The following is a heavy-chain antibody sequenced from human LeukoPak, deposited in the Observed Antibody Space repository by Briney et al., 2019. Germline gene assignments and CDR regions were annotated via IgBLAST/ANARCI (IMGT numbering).Heavy chain of an antibody. V-gene: IGHV1-69*06. CDR3: ARGIAVAPRDYYYGMDV. Sequence: GASVKVSCKASGGTFSSYAISWVRQASGQGLEWMGGIIPIFGTANYAQKFQGRVTITADKSTSTAYMELSSLRSEDTAVYYCARGIAVAPRDYYYGMDVWGKGTTVTVSS. D-gene: IGHD6-19*01. CDR1: GGTFSSYA. CDR2: IIPIFGTA. J-gene: IGHJ6*04.